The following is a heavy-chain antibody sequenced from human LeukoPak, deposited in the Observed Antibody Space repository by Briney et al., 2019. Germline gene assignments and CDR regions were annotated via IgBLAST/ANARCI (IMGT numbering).Heavy chain of an antibody. CDR2: IWYDGSNK. CDR3: ARVMSTNAIYYYYRMDV. CDR1: GFTFSSYG. J-gene: IGHJ6*02. Sequence: PGRSLRLSCAASGFTFSSYGMHWVRQAPGKGLEWVAVIWYDGSNKYYADSVKGRFTISRDNSKNTLYLQMNSLRAEDTAVYYCARVMSTNAIYYYYRMDVWGQGTTVTVSS. V-gene: IGHV3-33*01. D-gene: IGHD5/OR15-5a*01.